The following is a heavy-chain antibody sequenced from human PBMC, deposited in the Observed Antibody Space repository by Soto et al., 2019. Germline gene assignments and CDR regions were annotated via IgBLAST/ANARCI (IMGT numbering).Heavy chain of an antibody. CDR3: AREVAPAPPGY. Sequence: QVQLVESGGGLVKPGGSLRLSCAASGFTFSDYYMTWIRQAPGTGLEWVSYISAGGSSTYYADSVKGRFTISRDNAKNSLYLQMSSLRADDTAVYYCAREVAPAPPGYWGQGTLVNVSS. CDR1: GFTFSDYY. J-gene: IGHJ4*02. V-gene: IGHV3-11*01. D-gene: IGHD5-12*01. CDR2: ISAGGSST.